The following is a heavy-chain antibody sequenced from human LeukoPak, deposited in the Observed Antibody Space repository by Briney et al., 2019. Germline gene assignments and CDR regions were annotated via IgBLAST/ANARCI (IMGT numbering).Heavy chain of an antibody. CDR3: ARDRAVSSGYSYYFDY. CDR1: GFTFSSYG. Sequence: SLRLSCAASGFTFSSYGMHWVRQAPGKGLEWVAVIWYDGSNRYYADSVKGRFTISRDNSKNTLYLQMNSLRAEDTAVYYCARDRAVSSGYSYYFDYWGQGTLVTVSS. V-gene: IGHV3-33*01. CDR2: IWYDGSNR. J-gene: IGHJ4*02. D-gene: IGHD3-22*01.